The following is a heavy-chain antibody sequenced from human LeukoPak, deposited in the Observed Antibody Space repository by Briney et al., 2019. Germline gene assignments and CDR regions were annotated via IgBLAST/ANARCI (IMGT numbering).Heavy chain of an antibody. V-gene: IGHV4-39*02. CDR1: GGSISSSSYY. D-gene: IGHD3-3*01. Sequence: SETLSLTCTVSGGSISSSSYYWGWIRHPPGKGLEWIGSIYYSGSTCYNPPLKSRVTISVDTSKNQFSLKLSSVTAADTAVYYCARGLRITIFGVVIPPGWFDPWGQGTLVTVSS. CDR3: ARGLRITIFGVVIPPGWFDP. J-gene: IGHJ5*02. CDR2: IYYSGST.